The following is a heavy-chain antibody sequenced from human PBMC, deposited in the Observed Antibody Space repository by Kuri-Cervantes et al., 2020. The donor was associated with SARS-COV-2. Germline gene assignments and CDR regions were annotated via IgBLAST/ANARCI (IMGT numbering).Heavy chain of an antibody. CDR3: ASVLVWGAFDS. CDR1: GGSISSSSYY. V-gene: IGHV4-39*01. CDR2: IYYSGST. D-gene: IGHD3-16*01. Sequence: GSLRLSCTVSGGSISSSSYYWGWIRQPPGKGLEWIGSIYYSGSTYYNQYIKSRVTISVHTSQNQFYLKLSAVTAADAAVYYCASVLVWGAFDSWGQGTLVTVSS. J-gene: IGHJ4*02.